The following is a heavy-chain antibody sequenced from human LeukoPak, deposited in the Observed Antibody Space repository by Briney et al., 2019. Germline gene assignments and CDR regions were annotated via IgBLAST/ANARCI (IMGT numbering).Heavy chain of an antibody. V-gene: IGHV3-48*01. D-gene: IGHD2-2*01. CDR1: GFTFSSYS. CDR2: ISSSSSNI. J-gene: IGHJ4*02. CDR3: ARDLLGGYCSSTSCYESYFDY. Sequence: GGSLTLSCAASGFTFSSYSMNWVRPAPGKGREWVSYISSSSSNIYYADSVKGRFTISRDNAKNSLYLQMNSLRAEDTAGYYCARDLLGGYCSSTSCYESYFDYWGQGTLVTVSS.